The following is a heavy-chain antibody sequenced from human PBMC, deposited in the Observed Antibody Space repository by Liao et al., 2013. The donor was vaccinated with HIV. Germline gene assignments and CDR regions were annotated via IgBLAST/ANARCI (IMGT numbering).Heavy chain of an antibody. J-gene: IGHJ6*03. Sequence: QVQLQESGPGLVKPSQTLSLTCTVSGGSISSGSYYWSWIRQPAGKGLEWIGRIYTSGSTNYNPSLKSRVTISVDTSKNQFSLKLSSVTAADTAVYYCARDSGSYYLGYYYMDVWGKGTTVTVSS. D-gene: IGHD1-26*01. CDR3: ARDSGSYYLGYYYMDV. CDR2: IYTSGST. CDR1: GGSISSGSYY. V-gene: IGHV4-61*02.